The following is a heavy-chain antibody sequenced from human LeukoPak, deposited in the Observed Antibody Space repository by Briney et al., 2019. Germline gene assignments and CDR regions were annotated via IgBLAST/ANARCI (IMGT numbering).Heavy chain of an antibody. CDR1: DDSITIYY. V-gene: IGHV3-21*01. J-gene: IGHJ4*02. Sequence: ETLSLTCTVSDDSITIYYWTWVRQAPGKGLEWVSSISSSSSYIYYADSVKGRFTISRDNAKNSLYLQMNSLRAEDTAVYYCARQWLVGGFDYWGQGTLVTVSS. CDR2: ISSSSSYI. D-gene: IGHD6-19*01. CDR3: ARQWLVGGFDY.